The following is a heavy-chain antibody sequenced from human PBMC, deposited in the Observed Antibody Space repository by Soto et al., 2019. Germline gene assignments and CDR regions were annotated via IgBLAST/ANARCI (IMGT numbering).Heavy chain of an antibody. CDR3: AHRVLRTVFGLVTTTAIYFDF. Sequence: QITLNESGPTQVKPRQTLTLTCTFSGFSLTTSGVGEGWIRQSPGKAPEWLALIYWDDDKRYSPSLKSRLTLTKYTSKNRVVLTIADLDPADTATYYCAHRVLRTVFGLVTTTAIYFDFWGQGTPVAVSS. J-gene: IGHJ4*02. CDR2: IYWDDDK. V-gene: IGHV2-5*02. D-gene: IGHD3-3*01. CDR1: GFSLTTSGVG.